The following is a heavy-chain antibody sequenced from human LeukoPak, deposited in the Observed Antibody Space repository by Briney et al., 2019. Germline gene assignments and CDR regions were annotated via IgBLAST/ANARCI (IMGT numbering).Heavy chain of an antibody. Sequence: GGSLRLSRAASGFTSNTHVMTWVRRAPGKGLEWVSAISGSGGTAYYADSVKGRFTISRDNSKNTLYLQMNSLRAEDTAVYYCVRDGGYSGYDFDHWGQGTLVTVSS. CDR3: VRDGGYSGYDFDH. J-gene: IGHJ4*02. CDR1: GFTSNTHV. V-gene: IGHV3-23*01. CDR2: ISGSGGTA. D-gene: IGHD5-12*01.